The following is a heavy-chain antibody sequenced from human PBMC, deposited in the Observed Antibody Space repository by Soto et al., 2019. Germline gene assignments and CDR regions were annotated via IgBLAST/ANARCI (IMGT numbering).Heavy chain of an antibody. CDR1: GYSFSSGYY. D-gene: IGHD3-16*02. CDR3: ATRDIHDYVWGSYRHPPLYYFDY. Sequence: PWGTLSLTCAVSGYSFSSGYYWGWSRQPAGKGLEVVGSIYDSGSTYYNPSVKSRFTISVDTSKNQLSLKLNCVTAADTAVYYCATRDIHDYVWGSYRHPPLYYFDYWGQGTLVTVPS. CDR2: IYDSGST. J-gene: IGHJ4*02. V-gene: IGHV4-38-2*01.